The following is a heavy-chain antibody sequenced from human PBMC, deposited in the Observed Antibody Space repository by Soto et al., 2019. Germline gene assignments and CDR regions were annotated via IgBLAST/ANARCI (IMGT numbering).Heavy chain of an antibody. CDR2: IIPILGIA. CDR3: ARVSGDSYNPYFDY. D-gene: IGHD4-17*01. Sequence: QVQLVQSGAEVKKPGSSVKVSCKASGGTFSSYTISWVRQAPGQGLEWMGRIIPILGIANYAQKFQGRVTITADKSTSTAYMELSSLRSEDTAVYYCARVSGDSYNPYFDYWGQGTLVTVSS. V-gene: IGHV1-69*02. CDR1: GGTFSSYT. J-gene: IGHJ4*02.